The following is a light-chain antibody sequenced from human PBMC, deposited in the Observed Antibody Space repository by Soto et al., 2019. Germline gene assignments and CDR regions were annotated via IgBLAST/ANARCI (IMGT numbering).Light chain of an antibody. Sequence: QSALTHPASVSGSPGQSIAISCTGTRSDVGAYNYVSWYQQHPGKARKLMISEVTNRPSGVSDRFSGSKSGNTASLTISGLQAEDEADYYCSSFTSRFTFVFGTGTKVTVL. CDR3: SSFTSRFTFV. J-gene: IGLJ1*01. V-gene: IGLV2-14*01. CDR1: RSDVGAYNY. CDR2: EVT.